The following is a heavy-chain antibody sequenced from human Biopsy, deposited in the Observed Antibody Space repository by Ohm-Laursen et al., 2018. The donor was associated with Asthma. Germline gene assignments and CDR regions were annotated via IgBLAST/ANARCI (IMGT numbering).Heavy chain of an antibody. CDR2: IIPVFGTS. D-gene: IGHD4-17*01. V-gene: IGHV1-69*13. Sequence: SVKVSCKASGGTFSRYAISWVRQAPGQGLEWMGGIIPVFGTSNYAQKFQGRVTFTANGSTSSAYMELSSLTSEDSAVYYRAREVSTVDYGYYYFAMDVWGQGTTVTVSS. J-gene: IGHJ6*02. CDR1: GGTFSRYA. CDR3: AREVSTVDYGYYYFAMDV.